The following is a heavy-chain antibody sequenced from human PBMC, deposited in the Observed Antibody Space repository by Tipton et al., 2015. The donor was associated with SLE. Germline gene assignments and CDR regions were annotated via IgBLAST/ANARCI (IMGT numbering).Heavy chain of an antibody. V-gene: IGHV4-38-2*02. Sequence: LRLSCTVSGFSISSGYYWGWMRQSPGKGLEWIGSIYRSGSTYYTPSPRSRVTISLDTSMNQFSLDLSSVTAADTAVYYCARSVTPAAIGWFDPWGQGTLVTVSS. CDR1: GFSISSGYY. D-gene: IGHD2-2*01. CDR3: ARSVTPAAIGWFDP. CDR2: IYRSGST. J-gene: IGHJ5*02.